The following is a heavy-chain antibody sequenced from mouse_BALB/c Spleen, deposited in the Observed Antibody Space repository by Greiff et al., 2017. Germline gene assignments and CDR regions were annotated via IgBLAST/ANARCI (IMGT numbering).Heavy chain of an antibody. D-gene: IGHD1-2*01. V-gene: IGHV2-6-7*01. J-gene: IGHJ4*01. Sequence: VHLVESGPGLVAPSQSLSITCTVSGFSLTGYGVNWVRQPPGKGLEWLGMIWGDGSTDYNSALKSRLSISKDNSKSQVFLKMNSLQTDDTARYYCARAPLLRLRRGAMDYWGQGTSVTVSS. CDR3: ARAPLLRLRRGAMDY. CDR2: IWGDGST. CDR1: GFSLTGYG.